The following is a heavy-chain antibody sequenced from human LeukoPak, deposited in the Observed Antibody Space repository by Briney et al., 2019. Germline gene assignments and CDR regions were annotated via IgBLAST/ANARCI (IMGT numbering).Heavy chain of an antibody. Sequence: PGGSLRLSCATSGFIFSHFGMHWVRQAPGKGLEWVAAIQSDGSREYFADSVKGRSTISRDKSKSTMYLQIDTLRAEDTAVYYCARDSCLIKTCLDYWGQGTLVTVSS. CDR3: ARDSCLIKTCLDY. D-gene: IGHD3-10*01. J-gene: IGHJ4*02. CDR1: GFIFSHFG. V-gene: IGHV3-33*01. CDR2: IQSDGSRE.